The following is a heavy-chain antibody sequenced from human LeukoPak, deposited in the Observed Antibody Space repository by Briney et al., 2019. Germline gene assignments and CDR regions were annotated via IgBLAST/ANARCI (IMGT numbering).Heavy chain of an antibody. CDR2: INEDGGAK. CDR3: ARDLLVGSHLNWFDP. J-gene: IGHJ5*02. Sequence: QSGGSLRLSCAASGFTFSRYWMSWVRQAPGKGLGWVANINEDGGAKYYVDSVKGRFTISRDNAKNSQYLQMNSLRAEDTALYYCARDLLVGSHLNWFDPWGQGTLVTVSS. CDR1: GFTFSRYW. D-gene: IGHD2-8*02. V-gene: IGHV3-7*03.